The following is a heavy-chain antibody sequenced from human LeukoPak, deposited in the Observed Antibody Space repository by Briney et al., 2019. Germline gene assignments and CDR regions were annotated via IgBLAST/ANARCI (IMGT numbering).Heavy chain of an antibody. J-gene: IGHJ4*02. Sequence: ASVKVSCKTSGYSFTGFGVTWVRQAPGQGVEWMGWIVPYNYDTYYAHKFQGRVTVTADTATTTAYLELRSLRSDDTAVYYCARDLNGAYDWGQGTLVTVSS. CDR1: GYSFTGFG. CDR3: ARDLNGAYD. V-gene: IGHV1-18*01. CDR2: IVPYNYDT. D-gene: IGHD3-16*01.